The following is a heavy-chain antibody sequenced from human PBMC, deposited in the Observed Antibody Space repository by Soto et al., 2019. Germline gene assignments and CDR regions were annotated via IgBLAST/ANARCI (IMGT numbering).Heavy chain of an antibody. CDR1: GFTFSSYG. CDR2: IWYDGSNK. Sequence: GGSLRLSCAASGFTFSSYGMHWVRQAPGKGLEWVAVIWYDGSNKYYADSVKGRFTTSRDNSKNTLYLQMNSLRAEDTAVYYCAKSYTYYNAPYSFDYWGQGTLVTVSS. CDR3: AKSYTYYNAPYSFDY. V-gene: IGHV3-33*06. D-gene: IGHD3-22*01. J-gene: IGHJ4*02.